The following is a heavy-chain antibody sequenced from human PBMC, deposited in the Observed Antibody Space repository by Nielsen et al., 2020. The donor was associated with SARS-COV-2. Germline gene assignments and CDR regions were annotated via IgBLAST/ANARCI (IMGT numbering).Heavy chain of an antibody. V-gene: IGHV3-30*03. D-gene: IGHD6-13*01. CDR2: ISYDGSNK. CDR3: ARVPDSSSWEDYGMDV. Sequence: GESLKISCAASGFTFSSYGMHWVRQAPGKGLEWVAVISYDGSNKYYADSVKGRFTISRDNSKNTLYLQMNSLGAEDTAVYYCARVPDSSSWEDYGMDVWGQGTTVTVFS. J-gene: IGHJ6*02. CDR1: GFTFSSYG.